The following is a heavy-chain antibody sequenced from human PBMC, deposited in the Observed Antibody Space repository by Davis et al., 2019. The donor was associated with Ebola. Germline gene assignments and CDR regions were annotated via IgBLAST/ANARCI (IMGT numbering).Heavy chain of an antibody. V-gene: IGHV1-8*02. Sequence: AASVKVSCKASGCTFTSSAMQWVRQATGQGLEWMGWMNPNSGNTGYAQKFQGRVTMTRNTSISTAYMELSSLRSGDTAVYYCARAGGRVVVAAPVMVVYYYYGMDVWGQGTTVTDSS. CDR3: ARAGGRVVVAAPVMVVYYYYGMDV. D-gene: IGHD2-15*01. J-gene: IGHJ6*02. CDR1: GCTFTSSA. CDR2: MNPNSGNT.